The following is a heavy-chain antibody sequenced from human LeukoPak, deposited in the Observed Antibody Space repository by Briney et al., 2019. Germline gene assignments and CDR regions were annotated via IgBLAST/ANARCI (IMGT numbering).Heavy chain of an antibody. CDR2: ISSSSSYI. V-gene: IGHV3-21*01. CDR1: GFTFRSYS. D-gene: IGHD1-26*01. CDR3: ARAKYSGSSSYYFDY. J-gene: IGHJ4*02. Sequence: GGSLRLSCAASGFTFRSYSMNWVRQAPGKGLEWVSSISSSSSYIYYADSVKGRFTISRDNAKNSLYLQMNSLRAEDTAVYYCARAKYSGSSSYYFDYWGQGTLVTVSS.